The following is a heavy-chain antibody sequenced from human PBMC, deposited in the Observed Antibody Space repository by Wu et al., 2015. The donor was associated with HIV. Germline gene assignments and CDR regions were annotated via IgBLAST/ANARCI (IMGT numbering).Heavy chain of an antibody. J-gene: IGHJ4*02. CDR2: INPSGSST. D-gene: IGHD5-24*01. CDR3: ARDGGRGYNXASLDY. V-gene: IGHV1-46*01. CDR1: GYIFTTYY. Sequence: QVQLVQSGAEVKKPGASVKVSCKASGYIFTTYYIHWVRQAPGQGLEWMGVINPSGSSTTYTEKFQGRVTMTKDTSTSTVYMKLSGLRSEDTATYYCARDGGRGYNXASLDYWAEGTVVTVSS.